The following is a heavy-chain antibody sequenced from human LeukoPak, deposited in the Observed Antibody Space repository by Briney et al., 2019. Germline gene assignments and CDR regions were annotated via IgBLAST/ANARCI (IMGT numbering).Heavy chain of an antibody. CDR1: GFIVSNYY. J-gene: IGHJ6*04. Sequence: GGSLRLSCAASGFIVSNYYMSWVRQAPGKGLEWVSVIYSGGSTYYADSVKGRFTISRDNSKNTLYLQMNSLRAEDTAVYYCARDPFLDKYYYGMDVGGKGTTVTVSS. CDR3: ARDPFLDKYYYGMDV. D-gene: IGHD3-3*01. V-gene: IGHV3-53*01. CDR2: IYSGGST.